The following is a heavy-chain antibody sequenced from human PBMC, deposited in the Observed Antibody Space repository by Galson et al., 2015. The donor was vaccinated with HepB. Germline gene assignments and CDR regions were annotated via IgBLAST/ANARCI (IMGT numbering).Heavy chain of an antibody. Sequence: SVKVSCKASGYTFTSYAMHWVRQAPGQRLEWMGWINAGNGNTKYSQKFQGRVTITRDTSASTAYMELSSLRSEDTAVYYCARGGKWTQLPCSNAFDIWGQVTMVTVSS. J-gene: IGHJ3*02. CDR3: ARGGKWTQLPCSNAFDI. D-gene: IGHD3-10*02. CDR1: GYTFTSYA. CDR2: INAGNGNT. V-gene: IGHV1-3*01.